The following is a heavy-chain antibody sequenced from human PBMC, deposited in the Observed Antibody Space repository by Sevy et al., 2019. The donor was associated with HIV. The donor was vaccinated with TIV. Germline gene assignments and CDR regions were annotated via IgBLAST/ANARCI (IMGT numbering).Heavy chain of an antibody. J-gene: IGHJ3*02. V-gene: IGHV3-23*01. D-gene: IGHD3-22*01. CDR1: GFTFSSYA. CDR2: ISGSGGST. CDR3: AKDLMCKPYYDSSGYYFPCAFDI. Sequence: GGSLRLSCAASGFTFSSYAMSWVRQAPGKGLEWLSAISGSGGSTYYADSVKGRFTISRDNSKNTLYLQMNSLRAEDTAVYYCAKDLMCKPYYDSSGYYFPCAFDIWGQGTMVTVSS.